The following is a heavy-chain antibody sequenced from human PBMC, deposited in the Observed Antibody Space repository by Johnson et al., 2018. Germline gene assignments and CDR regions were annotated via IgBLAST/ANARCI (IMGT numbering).Heavy chain of an antibody. D-gene: IGHD3-9*01. CDR3: TRKTPYYDFLTAYPTSDYGMDV. Sequence: QVQLVESGGGLVQPGGSLRLSCAASGFTFSDHYMEWVRQAPGKGLEWVSLISWDGGSTYYADSVKGRFTISRDNSKNSLYLQMNSLRAEDTAVYYCTRKTPYYDFLTAYPTSDYGMDVWGQGTTVTVSS. CDR1: GFTFSDHY. V-gene: IGHV3-11*04. CDR2: ISWDGGST. J-gene: IGHJ6*02.